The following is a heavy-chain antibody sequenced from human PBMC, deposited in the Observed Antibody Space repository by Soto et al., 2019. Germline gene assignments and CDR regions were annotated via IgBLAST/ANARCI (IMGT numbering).Heavy chain of an antibody. J-gene: IGHJ4*02. V-gene: IGHV3-30*18. Sequence: QVQLVESGGGVVQPGRSLRLSCAASGFTFSSYGMHWVRQAPGKGLEWVAVISYDGSNKYYADSVKGRFTISRDNSKNTLYLQMNSLRAEDTAVYYCAKARIVGATVDYWGQGTLVTVSS. CDR2: ISYDGSNK. CDR1: GFTFSSYG. D-gene: IGHD1-26*01. CDR3: AKARIVGATVDY.